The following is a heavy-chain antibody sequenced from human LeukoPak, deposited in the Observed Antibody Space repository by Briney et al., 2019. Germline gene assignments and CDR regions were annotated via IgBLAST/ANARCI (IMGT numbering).Heavy chain of an antibody. CDR1: GGSIRGAGYY. D-gene: IGHD4-17*01. Sequence: SQTLSLTCTVSGGSIRGAGYYWSWFRQHPGKGPEWIGYVYDNGSTDYIPSLKRRVTISVDTSKNQFSLTVTSVTAADTAVYYCARGPTVTDAFDIWGQGTTVTVSS. V-gene: IGHV4-31*03. CDR3: ARGPTVTDAFDI. J-gene: IGHJ3*02. CDR2: VYDNGST.